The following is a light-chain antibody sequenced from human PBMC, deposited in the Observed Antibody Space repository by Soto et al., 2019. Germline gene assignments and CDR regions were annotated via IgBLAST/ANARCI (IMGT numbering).Light chain of an antibody. CDR1: SSDVGSYNI. CDR2: EVS. Sequence: QSVLTQPASVSGSPGQSITISCTGTSSDVGSYNIVSWYQQHPGKAPKLIIYEVSKRPSGISDRFSGSKSGNTASLTISGLQAEDEANYFCCSYAGASTFHVIFGGGTKLTVL. V-gene: IGLV2-23*02. CDR3: CSYAGASTFHVI. J-gene: IGLJ2*01.